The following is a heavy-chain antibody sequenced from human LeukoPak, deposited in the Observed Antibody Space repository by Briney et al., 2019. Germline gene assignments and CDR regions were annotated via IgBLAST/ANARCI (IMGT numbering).Heavy chain of an antibody. CDR1: GGSFSGYY. Sequence: ASETLSLTCAVYGGSFSGYYWSWIRQPPGKGLEWIGEINHSGSTNYNPSLKSRVTISVDTSKNQFSLKLSSVTAADTAVYYCARHGNYDSSGYYYSYYFDYWGQGTLVTVSS. CDR2: INHSGST. D-gene: IGHD3-22*01. V-gene: IGHV4-34*01. CDR3: ARHGNYDSSGYYYSYYFDY. J-gene: IGHJ4*02.